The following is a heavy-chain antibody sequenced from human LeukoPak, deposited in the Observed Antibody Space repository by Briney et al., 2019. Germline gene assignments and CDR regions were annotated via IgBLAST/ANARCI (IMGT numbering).Heavy chain of an antibody. Sequence: SEPRSLTSHGPGGSIGGYHGTGSGQPAGKGLGCIGRIYTSGSTNYNPSLKSRVTMSVGTSKNQFSLKLSSVTAADTAVYYCAREHSGYDSYYYYYMDVWGKGTTVTVSS. CDR3: AREHSGYDSYYYYYMDV. V-gene: IGHV4-4*07. D-gene: IGHD5-12*01. CDR2: IYTSGST. CDR1: GGSIGGYH. J-gene: IGHJ6*03.